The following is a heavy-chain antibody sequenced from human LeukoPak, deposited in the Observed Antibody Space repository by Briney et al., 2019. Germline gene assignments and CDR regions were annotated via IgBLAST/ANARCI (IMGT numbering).Heavy chain of an antibody. CDR2: IYYSGST. CDR3: ARAVGYDVLTGYNRGWFFDL. D-gene: IGHD3-9*01. Sequence: PSETLSLTCTVSGGSISSYYWSWIRQPPGKGLEWIGYIYYSGSTNYNPSLKSRVTISVDTSKNQFSLKLSSVTAADTAVYYCARAVGYDVLTGYNRGWFFDLWGRGTLVTVSS. V-gene: IGHV4-59*01. J-gene: IGHJ2*01. CDR1: GGSISSYY.